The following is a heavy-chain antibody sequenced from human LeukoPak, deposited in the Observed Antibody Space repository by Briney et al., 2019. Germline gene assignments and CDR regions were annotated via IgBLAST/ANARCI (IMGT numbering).Heavy chain of an antibody. Sequence: ISGSCGSTYYAASVNGRFTISRDNSKNTLYLQMNSLSAEDTAVYYCATHGSGTYYPLFDYWGQGTLVTVSS. V-gene: IGHV3-23*01. D-gene: IGHD3-10*01. CDR2: ISGSCGST. J-gene: IGHJ4*02. CDR3: ATHGSGTYYPLFDY.